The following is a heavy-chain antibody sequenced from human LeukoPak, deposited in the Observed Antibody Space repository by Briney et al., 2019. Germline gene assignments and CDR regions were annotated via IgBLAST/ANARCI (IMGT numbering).Heavy chain of an antibody. D-gene: IGHD5-18*01. Sequence: PSETLSLTCAVSAYSISSGFYWGWIRQPPGKGLEWIGTIYHSGSTYYNPSPKSRVTISVDTSKNQFSLKLSSVTAADTAVYYCARAQGRGYSADYWGQGTLVTVSS. J-gene: IGHJ4*02. CDR2: IYHSGST. V-gene: IGHV4-38-2*01. CDR1: AYSISSGFY. CDR3: ARAQGRGYSADY.